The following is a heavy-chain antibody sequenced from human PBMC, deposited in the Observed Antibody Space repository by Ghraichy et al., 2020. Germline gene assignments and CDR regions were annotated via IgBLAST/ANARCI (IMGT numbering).Heavy chain of an antibody. CDR2: IRSKASGATT. V-gene: IGHV3-49*04. Sequence: GGSLRLSCTGSGFTVGDYFMSWVRQAPGKGLEWVGLIRSKASGATTEYAASVKGRSTISRDDSKSIAYLQMSSLKTDDTAVYYCSRALSAMPFDYWGQATLVTHSS. CDR3: SRALSAMPFDY. J-gene: IGHJ4*02. CDR1: GFTVGDYF. D-gene: IGHD2-2*01.